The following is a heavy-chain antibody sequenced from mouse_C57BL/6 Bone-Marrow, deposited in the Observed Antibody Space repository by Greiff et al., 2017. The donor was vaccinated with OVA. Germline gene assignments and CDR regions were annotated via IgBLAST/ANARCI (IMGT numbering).Heavy chain of an antibody. CDR1: GYSFTGYY. V-gene: IGHV1-42*01. J-gene: IGHJ3*01. CDR2: INPSTGGT. Sequence: EVQLQQSGPELVKPGASVKISCKASGYSFTGYYMNWVKQSPEKSLEWIGEINPSTGGTTYNQKFKAKATLTVDKSSSTAYMQLKSLTSEDSAVYYCARYTTVVAMDLAYWGQGTLVTVSA. D-gene: IGHD1-1*01. CDR3: ARYTTVVAMDLAY.